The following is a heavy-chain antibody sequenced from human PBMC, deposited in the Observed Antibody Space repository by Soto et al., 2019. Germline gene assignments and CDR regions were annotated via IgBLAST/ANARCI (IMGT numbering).Heavy chain of an antibody. V-gene: IGHV3-21*01. CDR1: GFTFSSYS. CDR3: ARDCDDYGGTAAFDI. CDR2: ISSSSSYI. Sequence: PGGSLRLSCAASGFTFSSYSMNWVRQAPGKGLEWVSSISSSSSYIYYADSVKGRFTISRDNAKNSLYLQMNSLRAEDTAVYYCARDCDDYGGTAAFDIWGQGTMVTVSS. D-gene: IGHD4-17*01. J-gene: IGHJ3*02.